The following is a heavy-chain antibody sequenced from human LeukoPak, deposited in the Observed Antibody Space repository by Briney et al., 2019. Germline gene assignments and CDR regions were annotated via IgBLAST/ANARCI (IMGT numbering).Heavy chain of an antibody. V-gene: IGHV1-69*06. Sequence: ASVKVSCKASGGTFSSYAISWVRQAPGQGLEWMGGIIPIFGTANYAQKFQGRVTITADKSTSTAYMELSSLRSEDTAVYYCAKDQMTIFGVGPNTNWFDPWGQGTLVTVSS. CDR3: AKDQMTIFGVGPNTNWFDP. CDR2: IIPIFGTA. D-gene: IGHD3-3*01. J-gene: IGHJ5*02. CDR1: GGTFSSYA.